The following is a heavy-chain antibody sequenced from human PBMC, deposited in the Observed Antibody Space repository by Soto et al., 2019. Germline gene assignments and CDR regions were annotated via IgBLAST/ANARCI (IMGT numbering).Heavy chain of an antibody. CDR3: AREGVRGMDV. D-gene: IGHD3-16*01. CDR1: GYTFTSYD. CDR2: MNPNSAKT. V-gene: IGHV1-8*01. J-gene: IGHJ6*02. Sequence: QVQLVQSGAEVKKPGASVKVSCKASGYTFTSYDINWVRQATGEGLEGMGWMNPNSAKTGYAQKFQGRDTMTRNSATSTAYMELSSLRSEDTAGDYCAREGVRGMDVWGQGTTVTVSS.